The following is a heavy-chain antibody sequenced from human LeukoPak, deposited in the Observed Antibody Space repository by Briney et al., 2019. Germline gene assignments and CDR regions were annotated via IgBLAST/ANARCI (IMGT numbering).Heavy chain of an antibody. CDR1: GFTFSSYW. Sequence: GGSLRLSCAASGFTFSSYWMSWVRQAPGKGLEWVANIKQDGSEKYYVDSVKGRFTFSRDNAKNSLYLQMNSLRAEDTAVYYCARDRFGTGYYYYGMDVWGQGTTVTVSS. V-gene: IGHV3-7*01. D-gene: IGHD3-10*01. CDR2: IKQDGSEK. J-gene: IGHJ6*02. CDR3: ARDRFGTGYYYYGMDV.